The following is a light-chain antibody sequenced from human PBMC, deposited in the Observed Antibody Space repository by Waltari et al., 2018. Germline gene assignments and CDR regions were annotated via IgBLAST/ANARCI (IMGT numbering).Light chain of an antibody. CDR2: GAS. V-gene: IGKV1-39*01. CDR3: QQSYSSPYT. J-gene: IGKJ2*01. Sequence: DIQMTQSPSSQSASVGDRVTITCRASQSITTFLNWYQQKPGKAPKLLIYGASSLQSGVPSRFSGSGSGTDFTLTISSLQVEDFATHYCQQSYSSPYTFGQGTNLEIK. CDR1: QSITTF.